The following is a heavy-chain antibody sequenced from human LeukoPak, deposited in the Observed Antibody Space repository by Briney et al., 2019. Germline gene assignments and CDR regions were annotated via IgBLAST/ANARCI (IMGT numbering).Heavy chain of an antibody. Sequence: SETLSLTCTVSGGSISSGDYYWSWIRQPPGKGPEWIGYIYYSGSTYYNPSLKSRVTISVDTSKNQFSLKLSSVTAADTAVYYCARGRIAATHYYYYYYMDVWGKGTTVTVSS. CDR1: GGSISSGDYY. CDR2: IYYSGST. D-gene: IGHD2-15*01. V-gene: IGHV4-30-4*08. CDR3: ARGRIAATHYYYYYYMDV. J-gene: IGHJ6*03.